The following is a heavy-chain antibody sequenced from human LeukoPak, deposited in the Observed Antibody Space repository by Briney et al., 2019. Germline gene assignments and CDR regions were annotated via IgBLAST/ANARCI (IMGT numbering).Heavy chain of an antibody. V-gene: IGHV4-59*01. J-gene: IGHJ3*02. Sequence: SETLSLTCTVSGGSISSYYWSWIRQPPGKGLEWIGYIYYSGSTNYNPSLKSRVTISVDTSKNQFSLKLSSVTAADTAVYYCASTYSSSVPPDAFDIWGQGTMVTVSS. CDR1: GGSISSYY. CDR2: IYYSGST. D-gene: IGHD6-6*01. CDR3: ASTYSSSVPPDAFDI.